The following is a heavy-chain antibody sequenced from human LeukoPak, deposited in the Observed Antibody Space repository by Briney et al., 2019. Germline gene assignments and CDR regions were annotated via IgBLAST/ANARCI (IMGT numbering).Heavy chain of an antibody. CDR3: ARDPVIVGATNAFDY. Sequence: PGGSLRLSCAASGFTVSSYSMNWVRQAPGKGLEGCSYISSSSSTIYYADSVKGRFTISRDNAKNSLYLQMNSLRAEDTAVYYCARDPVIVGATNAFDYWGQGTLVTVSS. D-gene: IGHD1-26*01. CDR1: GFTVSSYS. V-gene: IGHV3-48*04. CDR2: ISSSSSTI. J-gene: IGHJ4*02.